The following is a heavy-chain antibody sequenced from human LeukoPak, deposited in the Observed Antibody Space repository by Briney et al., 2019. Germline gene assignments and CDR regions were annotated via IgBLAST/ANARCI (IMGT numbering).Heavy chain of an antibody. Sequence: PSETLSLTCTVSGGSISSGGYYWSWIRQHPGKGLEWIGYIYYSGSTYYNPSLKSRVTISVDTSKNQFSLKLSSVTAADTDVYYCARAPQQLAKGGFDYWGQGTLVTVSS. CDR2: IYYSGST. D-gene: IGHD6-13*01. V-gene: IGHV4-31*03. J-gene: IGHJ4*02. CDR3: ARAPQQLAKGGFDY. CDR1: GGSISSGGYY.